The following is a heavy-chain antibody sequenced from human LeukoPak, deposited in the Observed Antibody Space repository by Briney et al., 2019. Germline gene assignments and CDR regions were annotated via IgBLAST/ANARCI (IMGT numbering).Heavy chain of an antibody. V-gene: IGHV1-8*01. CDR3: ARVMRRYNWFDP. CDR1: GYTFTSYD. D-gene: IGHD3-16*01. Sequence: ASVKVSCKASGYTFTSYDINWVRQATGQGLEWMGWMNPNSGNTGYAQKFQGRVTMTRNTSISTAYMELSSLRSEDTAVYYCARVMRRYNWFDPWGQGTLVTVSS. CDR2: MNPNSGNT. J-gene: IGHJ5*02.